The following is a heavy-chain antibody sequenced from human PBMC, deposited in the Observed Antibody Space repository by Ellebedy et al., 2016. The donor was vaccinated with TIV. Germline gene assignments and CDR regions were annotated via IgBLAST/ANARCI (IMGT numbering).Heavy chain of an antibody. J-gene: IGHJ6*02. D-gene: IGHD3-16*01. CDR3: ARFDYDVEGYYGLDV. CDR1: GGSINDYS. V-gene: IGHV4-59*01. Sequence: SETLSLTXTVSGGSINDYSWTWIRQPPGKGLEWIGYIFYSGDTNYNPSLKSRVTMSVDTSKNQFSLSLSSMTAADTAVYYCARFDYDVEGYYGLDVWGQGTTVTVSS. CDR2: IFYSGDT.